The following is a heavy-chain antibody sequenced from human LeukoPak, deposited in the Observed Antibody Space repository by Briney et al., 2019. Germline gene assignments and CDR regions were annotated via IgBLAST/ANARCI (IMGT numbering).Heavy chain of an antibody. CDR1: GGSISSGSYY. CDR2: IYTSGST. J-gene: IGHJ4*02. D-gene: IGHD1-26*01. V-gene: IGHV4-61*02. Sequence: SSETLSLTCTVSGGSISSGSYYWSWIRQPAGKGLEWIGRIYTSGSTNYNPSLKSRVTISVDTSKNQFSLKLSSVTAADTAVYYCARGSGGSYLSRLDYWGQGTLVTVSS. CDR3: ARGSGGSYLSRLDY.